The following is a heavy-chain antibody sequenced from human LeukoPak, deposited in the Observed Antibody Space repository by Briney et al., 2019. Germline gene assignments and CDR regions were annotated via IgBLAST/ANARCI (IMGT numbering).Heavy chain of an antibody. CDR2: IWYDGSNK. CDR3: ARGPRYRFDGYYYGMDV. CDR1: GFTFSSYG. D-gene: IGHD1-1*01. V-gene: IGHV3-33*01. J-gene: IGHJ6*02. Sequence: GRSLRLSCAASGFTFSSYGMHWVRQAPGKGLEGVALIWYDGSNKYYADSGKGRFTISRDNSKNTLYLQMNSLRAEDTAVYYGARGPRYRFDGYYYGMDVWGQGTTVTVSS.